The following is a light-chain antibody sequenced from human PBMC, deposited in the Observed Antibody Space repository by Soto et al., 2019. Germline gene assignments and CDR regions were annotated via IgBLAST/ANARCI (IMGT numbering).Light chain of an antibody. V-gene: IGKV3-15*01. CDR2: GAS. CDR1: QSVSSN. Sequence: EIVMTQSPATLSVSPGERATLSCRASQSVSSNLAWYQQKPGQAPRLLIYGASTRATDIPVRFSGSGSGTEFTLTISNLQSEDFAVYSCQQYHKWPLTFGGGTKVEIK. CDR3: QQYHKWPLT. J-gene: IGKJ4*01.